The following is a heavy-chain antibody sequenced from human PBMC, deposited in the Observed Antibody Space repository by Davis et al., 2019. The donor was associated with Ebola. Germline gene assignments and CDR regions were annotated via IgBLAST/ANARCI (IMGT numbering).Heavy chain of an antibody. CDR3: SRGGPVGGGTMIVVVFFDY. J-gene: IGHJ4*02. Sequence: ASVKVSCKASGYTFTSYGISWVRQAPGQGLEWMGWMNPNSGNTGYAQKFQGRVTITRDTSINTAYMELSRLRSDDTAVYYVSRGGPVGGGTMIVVVFFDYWGQGTLVTVSS. V-gene: IGHV1-8*03. CDR2: MNPNSGNT. CDR1: GYTFTSYG. D-gene: IGHD3-22*01.